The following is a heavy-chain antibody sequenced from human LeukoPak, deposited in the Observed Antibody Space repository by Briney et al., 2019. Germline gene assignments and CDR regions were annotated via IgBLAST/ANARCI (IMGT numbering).Heavy chain of an antibody. J-gene: IGHJ4*02. Sequence: GGSVRLSCSTSGFIFNSYAMHWVRQAPGKRLEYVSAMSVITGRTFYADSVEGRFTISRDNSGNTLYPQMTSLRAKDTAVYYCVKPAWGSGIQYGFGSSAQGTVHRVSS. D-gene: IGHD3-10*01. CDR1: GFIFNSYA. V-gene: IGHV3-64D*06. CDR3: VKPAWGSGIQYGFGS. CDR2: MSVITGRT.